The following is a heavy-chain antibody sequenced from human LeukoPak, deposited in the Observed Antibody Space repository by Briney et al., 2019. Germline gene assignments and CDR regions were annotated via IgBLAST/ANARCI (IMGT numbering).Heavy chain of an antibody. V-gene: IGHV3-53*01. CDR1: GFSVSNNY. D-gene: IGHD1-26*01. CDR3: ARGVGQDAFDI. CDR2: VYSGGGT. Sequence: GGSLRLSCVASGFSVSNNYMSWVRQAPGKGLEWVSVVYSGGGTYYADSVKGRFTMSRDISKNTLYLQMNSLRVEDTAVYYCARGVGQDAFDIWGQGTMVTVSS. J-gene: IGHJ3*02.